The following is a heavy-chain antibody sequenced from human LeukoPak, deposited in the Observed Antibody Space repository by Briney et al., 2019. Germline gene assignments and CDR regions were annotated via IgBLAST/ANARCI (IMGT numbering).Heavy chain of an antibody. Sequence: SETLSLTCAVYGGSFSGYYWSWIRQPPGKGLEWIGEINYSGSTNYNPSLKSRVTISVDTSKNQFSLKLSSVTAADTAVYYCARVKTSQSHAFDIWGQGTMVTVSS. CDR2: INYSGST. V-gene: IGHV4-34*01. J-gene: IGHJ3*02. CDR3: ARVKTSQSHAFDI. CDR1: GGSFSGYY.